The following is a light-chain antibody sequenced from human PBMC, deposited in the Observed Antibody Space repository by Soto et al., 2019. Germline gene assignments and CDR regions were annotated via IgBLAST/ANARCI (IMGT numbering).Light chain of an antibody. CDR2: GVS. CDR1: QSVRSH. Sequence: EIVMTQSPATLSVSPGERATLSCRVSQSVRSHLAWYQQTSGQAPRLLIYGVSTRATGIPARFSGSGSGTEFTLNISSLQSEGFAVYHCQHYDHWPLIFGGVSKVEIK. CDR3: QHYDHWPLI. J-gene: IGKJ4*01. V-gene: IGKV3-15*01.